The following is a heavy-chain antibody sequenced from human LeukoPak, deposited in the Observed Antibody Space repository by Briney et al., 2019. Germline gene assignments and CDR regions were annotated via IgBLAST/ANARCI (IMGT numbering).Heavy chain of an antibody. D-gene: IGHD6-13*01. V-gene: IGHV4-39*01. J-gene: IGHJ4*02. CDR1: GGSISSSSYY. CDR2: IFHSGST. CDR3: ARYGSYSSSWYFDY. Sequence: SETLSLTCTVSGGSISSSSYYWGWIRQSPGKGLEWIGGIFHSGSTYYDPSLKSRVTISVDTSKNQFSLKLSSVTAADTAVYYCARYGSYSSSWYFDYWGQGTLVTVSS.